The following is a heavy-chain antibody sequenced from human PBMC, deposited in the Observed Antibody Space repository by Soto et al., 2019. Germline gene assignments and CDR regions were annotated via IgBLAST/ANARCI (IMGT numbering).Heavy chain of an antibody. Sequence: VQLEDSGGGWVKPGGSIRLSCAASGFTFISAWINWVRQAPGKGLEWVGRVKSKNDGGAIDYGTPVKGRFIISRDDPRNTAYLQMNSLKIEDTGVYYCVGGSPFEFWGQGTLVTVSS. V-gene: IGHV3-15*05. J-gene: IGHJ4*02. CDR1: GFTFISAW. CDR3: VGGSPFEF. CDR2: VKSKNDGGAI. D-gene: IGHD1-26*01.